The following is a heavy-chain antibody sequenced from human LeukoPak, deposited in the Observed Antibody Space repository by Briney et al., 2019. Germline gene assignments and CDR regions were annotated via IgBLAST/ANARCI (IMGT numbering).Heavy chain of an antibody. CDR2: MSPNSGDT. J-gene: IGHJ6*02. D-gene: IGHD6-19*01. Sequence: ASVKVSCEASGYTFTSYDFNWVRQATGQRPEWMGWMSPNSGDTGYAQKFQDRVTMTRNTSISTAYMELSSLRSDDTAVYYCARGGAVAGIYYYGMDVRGQGTTVTVSS. CDR1: GYTFTSYD. V-gene: IGHV1-8*01. CDR3: ARGGAVAGIYYYGMDV.